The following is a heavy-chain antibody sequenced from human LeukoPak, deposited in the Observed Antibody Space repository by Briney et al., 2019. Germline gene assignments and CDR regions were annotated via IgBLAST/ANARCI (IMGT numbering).Heavy chain of an antibody. CDR1: GFTFSSYA. V-gene: IGHV3-23*01. D-gene: IGHD2-15*01. CDR2: ISGSGGST. Sequence: GGSLRLSYAASGFTFSSYAMSWVRQAPGKGLEWVSAISGSGGSTYYADSVKGRFTISRDNSKNTLYLQMNSLRAEDTAVYYCAKVGSIVVVVAATVFDYWGQGTLVTVSS. CDR3: AKVGSIVVVVAATVFDY. J-gene: IGHJ4*02.